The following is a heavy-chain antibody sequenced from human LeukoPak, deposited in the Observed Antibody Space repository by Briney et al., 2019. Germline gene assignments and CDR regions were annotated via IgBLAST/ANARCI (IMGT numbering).Heavy chain of an antibody. CDR2: IYYSGTT. J-gene: IGHJ4*02. CDR3: ARGVYIAAAQYGY. Sequence: SETLSLTCSVSGGSIRSYYWSWIRKPPGKGLDWIGYIYYSGTTNYNPSLKSRVTISVDTSKNQFSLKLSSATAADTAVYYCARGVYIAAAQYGYWGQGTLVTVSS. CDR1: GGSIRSYY. D-gene: IGHD6-13*01. V-gene: IGHV4-59*01.